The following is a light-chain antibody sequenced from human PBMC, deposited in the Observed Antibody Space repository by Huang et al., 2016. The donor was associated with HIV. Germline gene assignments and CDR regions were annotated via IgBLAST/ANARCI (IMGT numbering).Light chain of an antibody. CDR2: DAS. CDR3: QQRSAWPLT. Sequence: EIVLTQSPATLSLSPGERDTLTCRASQSVRTYLAWYQQKPGQAPRLLIYDASNGATGIPSRFSGSGSGTDFTLTISNLQSEDFAVYYCQQRSAWPLTFGGGTKVEI. J-gene: IGKJ4*01. V-gene: IGKV3-11*01. CDR1: QSVRTY.